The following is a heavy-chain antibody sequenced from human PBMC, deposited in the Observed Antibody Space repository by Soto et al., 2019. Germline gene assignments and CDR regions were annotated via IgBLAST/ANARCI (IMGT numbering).Heavy chain of an antibody. CDR3: ARVTPGNNLYYFSGLDF. J-gene: IGHJ6*02. V-gene: IGHV3-30-3*01. Sequence: GGSLRLSCVASGFTFDTYGIHWVRQAPGKGLQWVALISYEGSNTYYADSVRGRFTISRDNSKNALYLQMNTLRPEDTGVYYCARVTPGNNLYYFSGLDFWGQGTSVTVSS. CDR2: ISYEGSNT. CDR1: GFTFDTYG. D-gene: IGHD1-1*01.